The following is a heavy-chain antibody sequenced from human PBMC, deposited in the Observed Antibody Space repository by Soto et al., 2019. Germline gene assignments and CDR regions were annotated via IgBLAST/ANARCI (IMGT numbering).Heavy chain of an antibody. CDR1: DGSISTYY. CDR3: ARRGYPGYYYYTDV. D-gene: IGHD1-1*01. J-gene: IGHJ6*03. Sequence: QVQLQESGPGQVKPSETLSLTCSVSDGSISTYYWSWVRQPPGKGMEWIGYISSSGSLNYNPRLRSRVPKSLYMSKNRFSLRLTSRISSNTAVYSCARRGYPGYYYYTDVRGKRTTVTVSS. V-gene: IGHV4-59*01. CDR2: ISSSGSL.